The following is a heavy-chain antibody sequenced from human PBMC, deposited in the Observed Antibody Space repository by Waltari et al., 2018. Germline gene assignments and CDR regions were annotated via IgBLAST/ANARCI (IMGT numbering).Heavy chain of an antibody. J-gene: IGHJ4*02. CDR2: IYYPGNT. CDR1: GDSLSSRNYF. Sequence: QPLLQESGPGLVKPSETLSLTCSVSGDSLSSRNYFWGWIRQPPGKGLQWMGSIYYPGNTYYTPSLKSRLTISLDTSKNQFSLKLTSVTAADTAVYFCASGGGYTNGWDYWGQGTPVTVSS. D-gene: IGHD2-8*01. V-gene: IGHV4-39*07. CDR3: ASGGGYTNGWDY.